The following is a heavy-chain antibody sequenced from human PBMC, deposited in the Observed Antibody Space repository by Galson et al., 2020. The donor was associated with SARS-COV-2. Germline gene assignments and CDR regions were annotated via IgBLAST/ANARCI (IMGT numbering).Heavy chain of an antibody. V-gene: IGHV4-61*02. D-gene: IGHD3-22*01. J-gene: IGHJ3*02. CDR1: GGSISSGSYY. Sequence: SQTLSLTCPVSGGSISSGSYYWSWIRQPAGKGLEWIGRIYTSGSTNYNPSLKSRVTISVDTSKNQFSLKLSSVTAADTAVYYCARERETITMIVVGIPDAFDIWGQGTMVTVSS. CDR3: ARERETITMIVVGIPDAFDI. CDR2: IYTSGST.